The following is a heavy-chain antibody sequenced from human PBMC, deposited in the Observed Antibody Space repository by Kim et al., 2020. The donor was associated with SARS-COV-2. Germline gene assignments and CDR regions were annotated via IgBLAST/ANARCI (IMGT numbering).Heavy chain of an antibody. J-gene: IGHJ6*02. Sequence: SVKVSCKASGGTFSSYAISWVRQAPGQGLEWMGGIIPIFGTANYAQKFQGRVTITADESTSTAYMELSSLRSEDTAVYYCARRGKATVTYYYYYYGMDVWGQGTTVTVSS. CDR2: IIPIFGTA. CDR3: ARRGKATVTYYYYYYGMDV. CDR1: GGTFSSYA. V-gene: IGHV1-69*13. D-gene: IGHD4-4*01.